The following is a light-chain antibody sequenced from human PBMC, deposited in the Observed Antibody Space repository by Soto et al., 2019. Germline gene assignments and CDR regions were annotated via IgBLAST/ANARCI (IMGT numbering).Light chain of an antibody. J-gene: IGLJ3*02. CDR3: GTWDSSLGAWV. CDR2: ENH. V-gene: IGLV1-51*02. CDR1: SSNIGNHY. Sequence: QSALTQPPSVSAAPGQKVTISCSGSSSNIGNHYVSWYQYLPGTAPKLLIFENHKRPSTIPDRFSASKSGTSATLGITGLQTGDEAEYFCGTWDSSLGAWVFGGGTKLTVL.